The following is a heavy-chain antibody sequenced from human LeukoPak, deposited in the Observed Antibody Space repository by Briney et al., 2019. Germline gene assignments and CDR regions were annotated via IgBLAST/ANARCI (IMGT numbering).Heavy chain of an antibody. D-gene: IGHD4-23*01. CDR2: ISYDGSNK. CDR1: RFTFSSYG. Sequence: PGGSLRLSCAASRFTFSSYGMHWVRQAPGKGLEWVAVISYDGSNKYYADSVKGRFTISRDNSKNTLYLQMNSLRAEDTAVYYCARETTVVTYYYFDYWGQGTLVTVSS. CDR3: ARETTVVTYYYFDY. J-gene: IGHJ4*02. V-gene: IGHV3-30*19.